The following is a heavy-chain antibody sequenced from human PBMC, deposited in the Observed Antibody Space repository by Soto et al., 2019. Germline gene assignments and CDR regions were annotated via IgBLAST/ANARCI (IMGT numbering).Heavy chain of an antibody. V-gene: IGHV3-30*18. J-gene: IGHJ4*02. D-gene: IGHD4-17*01. CDR2: ISDDGSSK. Sequence: QVLLVESGGGVVQPGRSLRISCAVSGFTFSSFGMHWVRQAPGKGLEWVAVISDDGSSKHYADSLKGRFTISRANSNNTLYLQMDSLGHEATAVYYGAKDRCAYFGDLNLPGYWGQGTLVTLSS. CDR1: GFTFSSFG. CDR3: AKDRCAYFGDLNLPGY.